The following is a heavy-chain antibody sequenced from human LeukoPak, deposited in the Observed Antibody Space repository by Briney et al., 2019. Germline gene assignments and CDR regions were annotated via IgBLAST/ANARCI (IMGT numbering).Heavy chain of an antibody. V-gene: IGHV3-33*01. Sequence: GRSLRLSCEASGFTFRNYGMHWVRQAPGKGLDWVGVIWFDGSNRYYADSVKGRFTISRDNSKNTLYLQVNSVRAEDTAVYYCARDTSGYYDYWGQGALVTVSS. J-gene: IGHJ4*02. D-gene: IGHD2-15*01. CDR3: ARDTSGYYDY. CDR2: IWFDGSNR. CDR1: GFTFRNYG.